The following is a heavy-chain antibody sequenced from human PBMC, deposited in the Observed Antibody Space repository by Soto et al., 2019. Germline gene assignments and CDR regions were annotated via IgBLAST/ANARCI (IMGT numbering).Heavy chain of an antibody. J-gene: IGHJ6*02. D-gene: IGHD1-26*01. CDR3: ARDLYSGSYSGYYYYGMDV. CDR1: GYTFTGYY. Sequence: ASVKVSCKASGYTFTGYYMHWVRQAPGQGLEWMGWINPSSGGTNYAQKFQGWVTMTRDTSISTAYMELSRLRSDDTAVYYCARDLYSGSYSGYYYYGMDVWGQGTTVTVSS. CDR2: INPSSGGT. V-gene: IGHV1-2*04.